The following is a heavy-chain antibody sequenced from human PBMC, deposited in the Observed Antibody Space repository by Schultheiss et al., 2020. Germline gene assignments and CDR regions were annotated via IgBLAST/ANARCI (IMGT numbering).Heavy chain of an antibody. D-gene: IGHD5-24*01. CDR2: INWNGGST. Sequence: GGSLRLSCAASGFTFDDYAMYWVRQAPGKGLEWVSGINWNGGSTGYADSVKGRFTISRDNTNNSLYLHMHGLRAEDTAVYYCAREGTMTLNDGMDVWGQGTTVTVSS. J-gene: IGHJ6*02. CDR1: GFTFDDYA. CDR3: AREGTMTLNDGMDV. V-gene: IGHV3-20*04.